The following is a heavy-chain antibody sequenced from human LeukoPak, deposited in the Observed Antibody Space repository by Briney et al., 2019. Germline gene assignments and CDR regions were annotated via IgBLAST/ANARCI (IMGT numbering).Heavy chain of an antibody. V-gene: IGHV4-39*07. CDR2: IYYSGST. CDR1: GGSISSSSYY. D-gene: IGHD3-10*01. CDR3: ARDRGSGSYYNDFDY. Sequence: ASETLSLTCAVSGGSISSSSYYWGWIRQPPGKGLEWIGSIYYSGSTYYNPSLKSRVTISVDTSKNQFSLKLSSVTAADTAVYYCARDRGSGSYYNDFDYWGQGTLVTVSS. J-gene: IGHJ4*02.